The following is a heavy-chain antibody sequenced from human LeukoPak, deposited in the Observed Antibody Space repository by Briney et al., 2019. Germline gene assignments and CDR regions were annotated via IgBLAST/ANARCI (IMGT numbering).Heavy chain of an antibody. CDR2: IYTSGST. V-gene: IGHV4-4*07. Sequence: SETLSLTCTVSGGSISSYYWSWIRQPAGKGLEWIGRIYTSGSTNYNPSLKSRVTISVDKSKNQFSLKLSSVTAADTAVYYCARSLPGCSGGSCYAWYFDLWGRGTLVPVYS. CDR1: GGSISSYY. D-gene: IGHD2-15*01. CDR3: ARSLPGCSGGSCYAWYFDL. J-gene: IGHJ2*01.